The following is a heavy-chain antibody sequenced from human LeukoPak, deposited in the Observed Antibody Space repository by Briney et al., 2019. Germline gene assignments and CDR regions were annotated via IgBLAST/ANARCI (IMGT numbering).Heavy chain of an antibody. CDR3: AKGSAAGRPYYFDY. D-gene: IGHD6-25*01. V-gene: IGHV3-23*01. Sequence: AGSLRLSCAASGFIFSNYAMSWVRQAPGKGLEWVSAIDSTGAYTWYADSVKGRFTISKDSSKTILYPQMNSLRAEDAAVYFCAKGSAAGRPYYFDYWGQGTLVTVSS. J-gene: IGHJ4*02. CDR1: GFIFSNYA. CDR2: IDSTGAYT.